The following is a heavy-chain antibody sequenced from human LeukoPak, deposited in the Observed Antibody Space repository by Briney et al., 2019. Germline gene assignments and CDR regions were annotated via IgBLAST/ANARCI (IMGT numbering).Heavy chain of an antibody. J-gene: IGHJ4*02. D-gene: IGHD1-14*01. V-gene: IGHV4-39*07. CDR1: GGSISSSSYY. Sequence: SETLSLTCTVSGGSISSSSYYWGWIRQPPGKGLEWIGSIYYSGSTYYNPSLKSRVTISVDTSKNQFSLKLSSVTAADTAVYYCARDGSVTTPDYQYYFDYWGQGTLVTVSS. CDR3: ARDGSVTTPDYQYYFDY. CDR2: IYYSGST.